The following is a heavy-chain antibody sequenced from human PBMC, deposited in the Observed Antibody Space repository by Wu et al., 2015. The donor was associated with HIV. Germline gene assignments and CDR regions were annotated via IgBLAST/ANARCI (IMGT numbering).Heavy chain of an antibody. CDR1: GYTFTGYY. J-gene: IGHJ5*02. V-gene: IGHV1-2*02. CDR2: INPNSGGT. D-gene: IGHD1-1*01. Sequence: QGQVVQSGAEVKKPGASVKVSCKASGYTFTGYYIHWVRQAPGQGLEWMGWINPNSGGTNYAQKFQGRVTMTRDTSITTVYMELSGLTSDDTAVYYCARDYLERLGWFDPGAREPWSPSPQ. CDR3: ARDYLERLGWFDP.